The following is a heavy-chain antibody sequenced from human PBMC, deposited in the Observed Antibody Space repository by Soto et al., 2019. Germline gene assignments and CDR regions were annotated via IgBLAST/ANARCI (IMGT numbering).Heavy chain of an antibody. CDR2: MNPNSGNT. CDR1: GYTFTSYD. CDR3: ARHCSGGSCYSGSVDY. Sequence: ASVKVSCKASGYTFTSYDINWVRQATGQGLEWMGWMNPNSGNTGYAQKFQGRVTMTRNTSISTAYMELSSLRSEDTAVYYCARHCSGGSCYSGSVDYWGQGTLVTVSS. D-gene: IGHD2-15*01. V-gene: IGHV1-8*01. J-gene: IGHJ4*02.